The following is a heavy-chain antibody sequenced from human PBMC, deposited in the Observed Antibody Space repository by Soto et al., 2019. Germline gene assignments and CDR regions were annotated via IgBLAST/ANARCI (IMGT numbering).Heavy chain of an antibody. D-gene: IGHD6-19*01. CDR1: GCSIGSYY. CDR3: ARVRAVAGFYYYYGMDV. CDR2: IYYSGST. V-gene: IGHV4-59*01. J-gene: IGHJ6*02. Sequence: SETMSLTCPFSGCSIGSYYLSWIRQPPGKGLEWIGYIYYSGSTNYNPSLKSRVTISVDTSKNQFSLKLSSVTAADTAVYYCARVRAVAGFYYYYGMDVWGQGTTVTVSS.